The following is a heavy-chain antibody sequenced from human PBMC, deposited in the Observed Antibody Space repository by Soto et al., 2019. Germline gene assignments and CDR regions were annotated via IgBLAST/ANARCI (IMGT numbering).Heavy chain of an antibody. D-gene: IGHD1-1*01. CDR2: ISYDGSNK. J-gene: IGHJ6*02. CDR3: AKETTYETSSYYGMNV. V-gene: IGHV3-30*18. CDR1: GFTLSSYG. Sequence: QVQLVESGGGVVQPGRSLRLSCAASGFTLSSYGMHWVRQAPGKGLEWLALISYDGSNKYYTDSVKGRFIISRDTAKNTLFLQMNNLRAEDTAVYYCAKETTYETSSYYGMNVWGQGTTVTVSS.